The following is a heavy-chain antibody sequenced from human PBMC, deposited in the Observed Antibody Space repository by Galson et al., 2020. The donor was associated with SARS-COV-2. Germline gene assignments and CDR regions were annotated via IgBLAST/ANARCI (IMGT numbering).Heavy chain of an antibody. V-gene: IGHV4-4*07. Sequence: YSSGSPNYTPSLKSRLTMSVDTSKRQFYLNLTSVTAADTAVYYCARRDYYASGTYLWGQGALVTVSS. CDR3: ARRDYYASGTYL. J-gene: IGHJ5*02. CDR2: YSSGSP. D-gene: IGHD3-10*01.